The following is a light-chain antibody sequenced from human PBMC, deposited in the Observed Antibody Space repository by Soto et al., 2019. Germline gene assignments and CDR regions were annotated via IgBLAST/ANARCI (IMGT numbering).Light chain of an antibody. Sequence: EIVLTQSPGTLSLSPGERATPSCRASQSVSSSYLAWYQQKPGQAPRLLIYGASSRATGIPDRFSGSGSGTDFTLTISRLEPEDFAVYYCQQYRSSPGTFGQGTKVDIK. CDR1: QSVSSSY. V-gene: IGKV3-20*01. CDR2: GAS. J-gene: IGKJ1*01. CDR3: QQYRSSPGT.